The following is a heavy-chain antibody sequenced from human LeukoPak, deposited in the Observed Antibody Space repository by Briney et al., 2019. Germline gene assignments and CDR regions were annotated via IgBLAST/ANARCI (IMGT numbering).Heavy chain of an antibody. CDR3: ARGSPSLSSWCAFDI. Sequence: ASVKVSCKASGGTFSSYAISWVRQAPGQGLEWMGGIIPIFGTANYAQKFQGRVTITADKSTSTAYMELSSLRSEDTAVYYCARGSPSLSSWCAFDIWGQGTMVTVSS. CDR1: GGTFSSYA. J-gene: IGHJ3*02. CDR2: IIPIFGTA. D-gene: IGHD6-13*01. V-gene: IGHV1-69*06.